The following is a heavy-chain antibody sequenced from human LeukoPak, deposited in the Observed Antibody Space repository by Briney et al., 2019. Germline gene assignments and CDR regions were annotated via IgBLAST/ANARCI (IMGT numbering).Heavy chain of an antibody. V-gene: IGHV3-48*03. J-gene: IGHJ6*03. CDR1: GFTFSSYE. CDR3: ARVSRVDSYEYYYYYYMDV. D-gene: IGHD5-18*01. Sequence: PGGSLRLSCAASGFTFSSYEMNWVRQAPGKGLEWVSYISSSGSTIYYADSVKGRFTISRDNAKNSLYLQMQSLRAEDTAVYYCARVSRVDSYEYYYYYYMDVWGKGTTVTVSS. CDR2: ISSSGSTI.